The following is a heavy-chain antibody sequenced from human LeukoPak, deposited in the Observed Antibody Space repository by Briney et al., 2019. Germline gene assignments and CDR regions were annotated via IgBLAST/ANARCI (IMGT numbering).Heavy chain of an antibody. CDR2: TSYDGSNK. V-gene: IGHV3-30*03. D-gene: IGHD2-2*02. J-gene: IGHJ6*02. CDR3: ASRELYGPNYYYHYGMDV. CDR1: GFTFSSYG. Sequence: GGSLRLSCAASGFTFSSYGMHWVRQAPGKGLEWVAVTSYDGSNKYYADSVKGRFTISRDNSKNTLYLQMNSLRAEDTAVYYCASRELYGPNYYYHYGMDVWGQGTTVTVSS.